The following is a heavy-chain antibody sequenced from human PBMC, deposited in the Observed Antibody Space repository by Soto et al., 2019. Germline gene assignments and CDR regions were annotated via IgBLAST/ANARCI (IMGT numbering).Heavy chain of an antibody. CDR2: IYWNDDK. CDR3: AQRLGSRGSFDY. Sequence: SGPTLVNPTQTLTLTCTFSGFSLRTSGVGVDWIRQPPGKAPEWLALIYWNDDKRYSPSLKSRLTITKDTSKNQVVLTMTDMDPVDTGTYYCAQRLGSRGSFDYWGQGSLVTVSS. J-gene: IGHJ4*02. V-gene: IGHV2-5*01. CDR1: GFSLRTSGVG.